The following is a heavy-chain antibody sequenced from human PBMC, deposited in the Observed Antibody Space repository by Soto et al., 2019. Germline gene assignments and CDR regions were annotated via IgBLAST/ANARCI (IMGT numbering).Heavy chain of an antibody. CDR1: CGSITSDYSC. J-gene: IGHJ4*02. CDR2: INHSGST. D-gene: IGHD2-8*02. CDR3: ARDKITGLFDY. Sequence: PSETLSLTCTVSCGSITSDYSCWSWIRQPPGEGLEWIGEINHSGSTNYNPSLKSRVTISVDTSKNQFSLKLTSVTAADTAVYYCARDKITGLFDYWGQGTLVTVSS. V-gene: IGHV4-34*01.